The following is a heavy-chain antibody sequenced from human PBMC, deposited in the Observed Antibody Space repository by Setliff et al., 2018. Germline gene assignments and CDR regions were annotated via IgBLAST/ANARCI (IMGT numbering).Heavy chain of an antibody. CDR2: ISGSGGST. CDR3: ARLRYTGTSDGSDI. V-gene: IGHV3-23*01. Sequence: PGGSLRLSCAASRFTFSSYAMSWVRQSPGKGPEWVSSISGSGGSTYYVDSVKGRFTISRDNAKNTLYLQMNSLRAEDTAVYYCARLRYTGTSDGSDIWGQGTMVTVSS. CDR1: RFTFSSYA. J-gene: IGHJ3*02. D-gene: IGHD1-26*01.